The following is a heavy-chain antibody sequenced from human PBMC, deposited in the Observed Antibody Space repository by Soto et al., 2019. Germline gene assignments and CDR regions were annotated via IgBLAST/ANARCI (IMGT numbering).Heavy chain of an antibody. CDR2: IYYSGST. V-gene: IGHV4-59*01. D-gene: IGHD6-19*01. Sequence: SETLSLTCTVSGGSISSYYWSWIRRPPGKGLEWIGYIYYSGSTNYNPSLKSRVTISVDTSKNQFSLKLSSMTAADTAVYYCARERGIAVAGTKGWFDPWGQGTLVTVSS. CDR1: GGSISSYY. CDR3: ARERGIAVAGTKGWFDP. J-gene: IGHJ5*02.